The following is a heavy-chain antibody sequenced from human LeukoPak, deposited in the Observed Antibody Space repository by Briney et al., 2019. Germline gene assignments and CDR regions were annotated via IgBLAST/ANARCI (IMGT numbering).Heavy chain of an antibody. CDR1: GFTFSRYW. V-gene: IGHV3-7*05. Sequence: GGSLRLSCAASGFTFSRYWMTWVRQAPGKGLEWVANIKQDGTEKYYVDSVKGRFTISRDNAKNSLYLQMNSLRAEDTAVYYCAREILGGFNPGAYWGQGTLVTVSS. J-gene: IGHJ4*02. D-gene: IGHD1-14*01. CDR3: AREILGGFNPGAY. CDR2: IKQDGTEK.